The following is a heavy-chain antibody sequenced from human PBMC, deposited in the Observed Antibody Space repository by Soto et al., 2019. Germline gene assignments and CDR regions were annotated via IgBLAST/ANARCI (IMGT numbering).Heavy chain of an antibody. J-gene: IGHJ6*02. CDR3: ARKKPLLDYYYGMDV. CDR1: GYTFTSYD. Sequence: ASVKVSCKASGYTFTSYDINWVRQATGQGPEWMGWMNPNSGNTGYAQKFQGRVTMTRNTSISTAYMELSSLRSEDTAVYYCARKKPLLDYYYGMDVWGQGTTVTVSS. CDR2: MNPNSGNT. D-gene: IGHD2-15*01. V-gene: IGHV1-8*01.